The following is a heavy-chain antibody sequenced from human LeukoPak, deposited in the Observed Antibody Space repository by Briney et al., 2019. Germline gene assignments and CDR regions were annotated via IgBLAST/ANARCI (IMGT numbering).Heavy chain of an antibody. CDR1: GGSVSSSFYY. J-gene: IGHJ4*02. CDR2: MYFSGST. Sequence: PSETLSLTCTVSGGSVSSSFYYWGWIRQPPGKGLEWIGSMYFSGSTHYNPSLKSRVTISVDTSKNQFSLKLTSVTAADTAVYYCANAASYSLDYWGQGTLVTVSS. D-gene: IGHD1-26*01. V-gene: IGHV4-39*01. CDR3: ANAASYSLDY.